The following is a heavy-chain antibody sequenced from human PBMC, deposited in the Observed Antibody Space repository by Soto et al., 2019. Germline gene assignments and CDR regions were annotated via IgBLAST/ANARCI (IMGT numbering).Heavy chain of an antibody. CDR3: ARKVASAGLYDY. D-gene: IGHD2-15*01. CDR1: HGSISYYY. CDR2: VFHTGST. Sequence: SETLSLTCTVSHGSISYYYWNWVRQPPGKGLEWIGSVFHTGSTNYNPSLKSRVTISIDTSKNQFSLKLSSVTSADTAIYYCARKVASAGLYDYWGQGTLVTVSS. J-gene: IGHJ4*02. V-gene: IGHV4-59*01.